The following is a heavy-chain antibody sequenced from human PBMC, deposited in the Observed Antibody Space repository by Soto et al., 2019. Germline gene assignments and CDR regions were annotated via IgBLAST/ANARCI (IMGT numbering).Heavy chain of an antibody. Sequence: ASVKVSCKASGYTFTGYYMHWVRQAPGQGLEWMGWINPNSGGTNYAQKFQGWVTMTRDTSISTAYMELSRLRSDDTAVYYCARGSTRYCSGGSCYANDLVYWGQGTLVTVSS. CDR2: INPNSGGT. CDR3: ARGSTRYCSGGSCYANDLVY. D-gene: IGHD2-15*01. CDR1: GYTFTGYY. V-gene: IGHV1-2*04. J-gene: IGHJ4*02.